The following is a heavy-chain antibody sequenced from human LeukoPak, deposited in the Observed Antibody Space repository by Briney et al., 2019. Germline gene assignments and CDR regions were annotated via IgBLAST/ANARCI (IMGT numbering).Heavy chain of an antibody. CDR3: ARRRSGSYEFDY. CDR1: GSSFTSYW. V-gene: IGHV5-51*07. D-gene: IGHD3-10*01. J-gene: IGHJ4*02. Sequence: GASQKISYKGSGSSFTSYWIGWVHPMPGKGLEWMGIIYPGDSDTRYSPSFQGQVTISADKSISTSYLQWSSLKASDTAMYYCARRRSGSYEFDYWGQGTLVTVSS. CDR2: IYPGDSDT.